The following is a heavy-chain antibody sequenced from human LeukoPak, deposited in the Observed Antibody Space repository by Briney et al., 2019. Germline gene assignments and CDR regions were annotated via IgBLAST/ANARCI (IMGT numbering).Heavy chain of an antibody. CDR1: GFTYSSHW. J-gene: IGHJ4*02. Sequence: GGSLRLSCAASGFTYSSHWMNWVRQAPGKGLEWVSSISSTSTYKYYADSLKGRLTISRDNAKNSLFLEMNSLRAEDTAVYYCATGITLDYWGQGALVTVSS. CDR3: ATGITLDY. CDR2: ISSTSTYK. D-gene: IGHD1-7*01. V-gene: IGHV3-21*01.